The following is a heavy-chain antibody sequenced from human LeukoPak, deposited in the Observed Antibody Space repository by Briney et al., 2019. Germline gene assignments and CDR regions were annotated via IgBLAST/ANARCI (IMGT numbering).Heavy chain of an antibody. V-gene: IGHV4-59*01. D-gene: IGHD2-21*01. Sequence: SETLSLTCTVSGGSISSYYWSWIRQPPGKGLEWIGYIYYSGSTNYNPSLKSRVTISVDTPKNQFSLKLSSVTAADTAVYYCARVYSQMTLDYWGQGTLVTVSS. J-gene: IGHJ4*02. CDR1: GGSISSYY. CDR2: IYYSGST. CDR3: ARVYSQMTLDY.